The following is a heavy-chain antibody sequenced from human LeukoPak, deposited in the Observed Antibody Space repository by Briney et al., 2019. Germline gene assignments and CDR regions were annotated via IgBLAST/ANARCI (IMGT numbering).Heavy chain of an antibody. Sequence: GGSLRLSCAASGFTFSSYSMNWVRQAPGKGLEWVSSISISSSYIYYADSVKGRFTISRDNAKNSLYLQMNSLRAEDTAVYYCARVIPALYYDFWSGYPHNWFDPWGQGTLVTVSS. D-gene: IGHD3-3*01. CDR2: ISISSSYI. V-gene: IGHV3-21*01. CDR3: ARVIPALYYDFWSGYPHNWFDP. J-gene: IGHJ5*02. CDR1: GFTFSSYS.